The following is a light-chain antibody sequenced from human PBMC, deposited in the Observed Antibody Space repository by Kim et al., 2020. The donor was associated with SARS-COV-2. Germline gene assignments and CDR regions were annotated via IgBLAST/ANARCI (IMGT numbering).Light chain of an antibody. J-gene: IGLJ3*02. Sequence: QLVLTQSPSASASLGASVKLTCTLSSGHSNYAIASHQQQPEKGPRYLMKVNSDGSHSKGDGIPDRFSGSSSGAERYLTISSLKSEDEADYYCQTWGTGIRVFGGGTQLTVL. V-gene: IGLV4-69*01. CDR1: SGHSNYA. CDR2: VNSDGSH. CDR3: QTWGTGIRV.